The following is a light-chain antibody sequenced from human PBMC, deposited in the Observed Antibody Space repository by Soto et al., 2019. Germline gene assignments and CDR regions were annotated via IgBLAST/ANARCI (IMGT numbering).Light chain of an antibody. V-gene: IGKV1-39*01. CDR1: QSISTN. J-gene: IGKJ3*01. Sequence: DIQMTQSPSSLSASVGDRVTITCQASQSISTNLNWYQVKPGKAPKLLIYAASSLESGVPSRFSGSGSGTDFTLTISSLQPEDFATYYCQQSYTTPLFTFGPGTKVDIK. CDR2: AAS. CDR3: QQSYTTPLFT.